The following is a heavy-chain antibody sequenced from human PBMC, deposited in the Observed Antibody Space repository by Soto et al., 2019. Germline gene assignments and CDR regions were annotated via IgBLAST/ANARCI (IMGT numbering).Heavy chain of an antibody. Sequence: KGLEWVSVIYSGGGTYYADYVKGRYTISRDNSKNTLYLQMNSLRAEDTAVYYCASYFFQAEDGIRDVRSVSAFLLNRSSDL. D-gene: IGHD3-10*02. J-gene: IGHJ2*01. CDR3: ASYFFQAEDGIRDVRSVSAFLLNRSSDL. V-gene: IGHV3-53*01. CDR2: IYSGGGT.